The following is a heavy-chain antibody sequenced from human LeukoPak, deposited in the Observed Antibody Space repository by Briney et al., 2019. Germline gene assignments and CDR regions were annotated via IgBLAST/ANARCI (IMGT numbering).Heavy chain of an antibody. CDR1: GYTFTSYY. D-gene: IGHD3-3*01. Sequence: ASVKVSCKASGYTFTSYYMHWVRQAPGQGLEWMGRINPNSGGTNYAQKFQGRVTMTRDTSISTAYMELSRLRSDDTAVYYCARVNGYYDFWSGYYTRISYGMDVWGQGTTVTVSS. J-gene: IGHJ6*02. V-gene: IGHV1-2*06. CDR3: ARVNGYYDFWSGYYTRISYGMDV. CDR2: INPNSGGT.